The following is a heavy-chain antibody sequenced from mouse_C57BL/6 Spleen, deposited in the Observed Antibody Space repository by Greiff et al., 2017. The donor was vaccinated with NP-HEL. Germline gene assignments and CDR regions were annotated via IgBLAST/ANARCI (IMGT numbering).Heavy chain of an antibody. Sequence: VQLQQPGAELVMPGASVKLSCKASGYTFTSYWMHWVKQRPGQGLEWIGEIDPSDSYTNYNQKFKGKSTLTVDKSSSTAYMQLRSLTSEDSAVYYCARRNSSGYIYAKDYWGQRTSGTGSS. CDR3: ARRNSSGYIYAKDY. CDR2: IDPSDSYT. CDR1: GYTFTSYW. V-gene: IGHV1-69*01. D-gene: IGHD3-2*02. J-gene: IGHJ4*01.